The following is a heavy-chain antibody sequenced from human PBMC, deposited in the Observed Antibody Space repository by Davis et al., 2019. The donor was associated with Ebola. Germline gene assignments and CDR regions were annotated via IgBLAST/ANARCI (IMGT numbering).Heavy chain of an antibody. CDR3: ARSSTSCYLCSPGWFDP. J-gene: IGHJ5*02. CDR2: INHSGST. D-gene: IGHD2-2*01. V-gene: IGHV4-34*01. CDR1: GGSFSGYY. Sequence: SETLSLTCAVYGGSFSGYYWSWIRQPPGKGLEWIGEINHSGSTNYNPSLKSRVTISVDTSKNQFSLKLSSVTAADTAVYYCARSSTSCYLCSPGWFDPWGQGTLVTVSS.